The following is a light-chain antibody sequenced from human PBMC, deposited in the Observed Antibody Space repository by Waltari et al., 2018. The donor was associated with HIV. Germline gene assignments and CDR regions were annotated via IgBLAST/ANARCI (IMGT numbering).Light chain of an antibody. CDR3: QQYGSSPPIT. J-gene: IGKJ5*01. Sequence: EIVLTQSPGTLSLSPGERANLSCRASQSVSNNFLAWYQGKPGQAPRLLIHGACRTATGIPGRFSGSGSGTDFTLTISRLEPEDFAVYYCQQYGSSPPITFGQGTRLEIK. CDR1: QSVSNNF. V-gene: IGKV3-20*01. CDR2: GAC.